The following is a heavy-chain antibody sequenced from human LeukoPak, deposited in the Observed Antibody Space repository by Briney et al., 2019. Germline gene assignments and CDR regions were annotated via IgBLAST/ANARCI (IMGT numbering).Heavy chain of an antibody. D-gene: IGHD3-22*01. V-gene: IGHV5-51*01. CDR1: GYSFTTFW. CDR2: IYPGDSDT. CDR3: ARRSNGYWSDS. Sequence: PGGSLQISCKGSGYSFTTFWIGWVRQMPGKGLEWMGIIYPGDSDTRYSPSFQGQVTISADKSISTAYLQWSSLKASDTAMYYCARRSNGYWSDSWGQGTLVTVSS. J-gene: IGHJ5*01.